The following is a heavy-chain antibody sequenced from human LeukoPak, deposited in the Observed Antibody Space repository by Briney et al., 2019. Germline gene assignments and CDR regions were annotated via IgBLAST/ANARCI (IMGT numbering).Heavy chain of an antibody. Sequence: PWETLSLTCTVSGGSISNNTYYWGWIRRPPGKGLEWIGNIHYSGSTYYNPSLKSRVTISVDTSKNQFSLNLSSLTAADTAVYYCATSDTVSTYNWFDPWGQGTLVTVSS. CDR1: GGSISNNTYY. D-gene: IGHD5/OR15-5a*01. CDR2: IHYSGST. CDR3: ATSDTVSTYNWFDP. J-gene: IGHJ5*02. V-gene: IGHV4-39*01.